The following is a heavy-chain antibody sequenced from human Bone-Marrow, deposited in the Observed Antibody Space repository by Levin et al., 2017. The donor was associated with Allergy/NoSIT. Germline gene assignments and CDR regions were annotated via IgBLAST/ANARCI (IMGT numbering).Heavy chain of an antibody. D-gene: IGHD2-2*02. CDR2: VYSSGST. Sequence: SQTLSLTCTVSGGPIRNFYWTWIRPSPGKGLEWIGYVYSSGSTNYNPSLESRLTMSVDTSKNHFSLELRSVTAADTAIYYCARDSRYTSAFDLWGQGTMVTVSS. V-gene: IGHV4-59*01. J-gene: IGHJ3*01. CDR3: ARDSRYTSAFDL. CDR1: GGPIRNFY.